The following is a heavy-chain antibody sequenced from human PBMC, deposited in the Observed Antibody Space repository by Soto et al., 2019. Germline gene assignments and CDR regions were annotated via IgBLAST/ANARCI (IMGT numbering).Heavy chain of an antibody. CDR1: GGSISSGGYY. D-gene: IGHD6-13*01. V-gene: IGHV4-31*03. CDR3: AREGQQLFYYGMDV. J-gene: IGHJ6*02. CDR2: IYYSGST. Sequence: PSETLSLTCTVSGGSISSGGYYWSWIRQHPGKGLEWIGYIYYSGSTYYNPSLKSRVTISVDTSKNQFSLKLSSVTAADTAVYYCAREGQQLFYYGMDVWGQGTTVTVSS.